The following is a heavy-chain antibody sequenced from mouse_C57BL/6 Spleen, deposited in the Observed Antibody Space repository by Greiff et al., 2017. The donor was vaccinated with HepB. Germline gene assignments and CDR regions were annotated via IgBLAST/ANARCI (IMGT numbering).Heavy chain of an antibody. CDR3: ARGEDYGYFDY. J-gene: IGHJ2*01. Sequence: EVQLVESEGGLVQPGSSMKLSCTASGFTFSDYYMAWVRQVPEKGLEWVANINYDGSSTYYLDSLKSRFIISRDNAKNILYLQMSSLKSEDTATYYCARGEDYGYFDYWGQGTTLTVSS. CDR2: INYDGSST. V-gene: IGHV5-16*01. CDR1: GFTFSDYY. D-gene: IGHD2-4*01.